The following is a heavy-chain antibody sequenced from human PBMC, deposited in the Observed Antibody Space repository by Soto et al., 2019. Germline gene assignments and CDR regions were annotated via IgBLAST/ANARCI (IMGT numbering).Heavy chain of an antibody. CDR3: ARDKWDVPATANRIYYYYGMDV. J-gene: IGHJ6*02. CDR2: IIPIFGTA. D-gene: IGHD2-2*01. Sequence: QVQLVQSGAEVKKPGSSVKVSCKASGGTFSSYAISWVRQAPGQGLEWMGGIIPIFGTANYAQKFQGRVTITEDKSTSTADMELSSLRSEDTAVYYCARDKWDVPATANRIYYYYGMDVWGQGTTVTVSS. CDR1: GGTFSSYA. V-gene: IGHV1-69*06.